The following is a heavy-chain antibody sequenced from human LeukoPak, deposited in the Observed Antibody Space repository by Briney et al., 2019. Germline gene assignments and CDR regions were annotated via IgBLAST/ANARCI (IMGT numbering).Heavy chain of an antibody. V-gene: IGHV4-59*01. CDR1: RCHLSSYY. CDR2: NYYSGST. CDR3: ARDSSSYYGDAFDI. J-gene: IGHJ3*02. Sequence: SETLLLTCSVFRCHLSSYYGSSIRQPTGKGVGWIGNNYYSGSTNYAPSLQGRVTISVDTSKNKSSLKLSCVNSADTAVYYCARDSSSYYGDAFDIWEQGTMVTVSA. D-gene: IGHD3-22*01.